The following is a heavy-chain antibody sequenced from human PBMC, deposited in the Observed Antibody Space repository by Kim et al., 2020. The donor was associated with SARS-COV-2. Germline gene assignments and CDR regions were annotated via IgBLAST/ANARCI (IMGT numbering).Heavy chain of an antibody. J-gene: IGHJ6*02. D-gene: IGHD1-26*01. V-gene: IGHV3-74*01. CDR3: AREEWEQTPYYYGMDV. Sequence: SVKDRFTISRDNAKNTLYLQMNSLRAEDTAVYYCAREEWEQTPYYYGMDVWGQGTTVTVSS.